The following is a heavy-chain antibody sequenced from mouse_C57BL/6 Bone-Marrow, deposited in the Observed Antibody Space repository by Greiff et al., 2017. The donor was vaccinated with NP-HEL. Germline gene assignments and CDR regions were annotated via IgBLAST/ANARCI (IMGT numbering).Heavy chain of an antibody. CDR3: ARYRASTGTRAMDY. CDR1: GYTFTSYW. J-gene: IGHJ4*01. D-gene: IGHD4-1*02. V-gene: IGHV1-7*01. Sequence: VQLQQSGAELAKPGASVKLSCKASGYTFTSYWMHWVKQRPGQGLEWIGYINPSSGYTKYNQKFTDKATLTADKSSSTAYLQLSSLTYADSAVYYCARYRASTGTRAMDYWGQGTSVTVSS. CDR2: INPSSGYT.